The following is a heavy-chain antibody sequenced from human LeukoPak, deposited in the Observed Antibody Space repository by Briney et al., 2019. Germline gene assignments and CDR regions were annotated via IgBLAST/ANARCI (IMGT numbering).Heavy chain of an antibody. J-gene: IGHJ4*02. V-gene: IGHV4-39*07. CDR2: IYYSGST. D-gene: IGHD5-12*01. CDR3: ARGGGLRVIVATTAHEFDY. CDR1: GGSISSSSYY. Sequence: PSETLSLTCTVSGGSISSSSYYWGWIRQPPGTGLEWIGSIYYSGSTYYNPSLKSRVTISVDTSKNQFSLKLSSVTAADTAVYYCARGGGLRVIVATTAHEFDYWGQGTLVTVSS.